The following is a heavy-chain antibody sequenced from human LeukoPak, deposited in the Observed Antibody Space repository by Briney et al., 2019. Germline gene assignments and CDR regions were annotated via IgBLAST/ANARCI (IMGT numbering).Heavy chain of an antibody. J-gene: IGHJ3*02. D-gene: IGHD3-22*01. CDR2: ISYDGSNK. Sequence: GGSLRLSCAASGFTFSSYGMHWVRQAPGKGLESWAVISYDGSNKYYADSVKGRFTISRDNSKNTLYLQMNSLRAEDTAVYYCAKDFSRGYNAFDIWGQGTMVTVSS. V-gene: IGHV3-30*18. CDR3: AKDFSRGYNAFDI. CDR1: GFTFSSYG.